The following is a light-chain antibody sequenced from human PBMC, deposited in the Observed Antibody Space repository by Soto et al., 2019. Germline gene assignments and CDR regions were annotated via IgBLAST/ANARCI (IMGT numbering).Light chain of an antibody. Sequence: EIQMTQSPSYMSTSTGDRITITCRASQSISSNLNWYQQKPGKAPNLLIYGASNLQSGVPSRFTGSGSGTEFTLTINSLQPDDFATYYCQQYSVYWTFGQGTKVDIK. J-gene: IGKJ1*01. V-gene: IGKV1-39*01. CDR3: QQYSVYWT. CDR2: GAS. CDR1: QSISSN.